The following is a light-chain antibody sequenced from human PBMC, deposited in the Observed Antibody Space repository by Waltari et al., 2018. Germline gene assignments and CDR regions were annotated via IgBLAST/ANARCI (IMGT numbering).Light chain of an antibody. J-gene: IGLJ3*02. CDR2: TTN. Sequence: QTVVTQEPSFSVSPGGTVTRTCGLSSGPVSSDPYHRWYQQTPGQTPRTLIYTTNTRSSGVPDRFSGSILGNKAALTITGAQAEDESDYYCVLYMGFGISVFGGGTKLTVL. V-gene: IGLV8-61*01. CDR3: VLYMGFGISV. CDR1: SGPVSSDPY.